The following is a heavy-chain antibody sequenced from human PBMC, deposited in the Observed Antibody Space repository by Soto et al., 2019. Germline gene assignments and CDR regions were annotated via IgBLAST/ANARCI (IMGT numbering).Heavy chain of an antibody. Sequence: EVQLLESGGDFVQPGGSLRLSCAVSGVTFNKYAMSWVRLPPGKGPEWVSAITGSGGLAYYADSVKGRFSISRDNSKNXRFLQMNRLKDEDSATYYCAKGDYGGNSPYWYFDLWGRGTLVIVSS. J-gene: IGHJ2*01. CDR3: AKGDYGGNSPYWYFDL. CDR2: ITGSGGLA. D-gene: IGHD2-21*02. CDR1: GVTFNKYA. V-gene: IGHV3-23*01.